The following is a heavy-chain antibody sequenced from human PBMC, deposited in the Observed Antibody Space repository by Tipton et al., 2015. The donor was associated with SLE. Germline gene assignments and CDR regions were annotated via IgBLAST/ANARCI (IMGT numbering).Heavy chain of an antibody. CDR2: IYKSGNT. J-gene: IGHJ4*02. V-gene: IGHV4-4*09. Sequence: TLSLTCTVSGGSISGNSWTWIRQSPGKGLEWIGHIYKSGNTDYNPSLESRLTISIDTSKNQFSLKLSSVTAADTAVYYCARGCSGTSCYWGDDWGQGSLVIVSS. CDR3: ARGCSGTSCYWGDD. D-gene: IGHD2-15*01. CDR1: GGSISGNS.